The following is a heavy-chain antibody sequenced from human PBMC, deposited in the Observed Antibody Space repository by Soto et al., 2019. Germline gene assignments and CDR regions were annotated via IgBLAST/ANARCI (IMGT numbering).Heavy chain of an antibody. CDR2: IYYSGST. J-gene: IGHJ6*03. CDR1: GGSISSGGYY. D-gene: IGHD6-6*01. Sequence: SEPLSLTCTVSGGSISSGGYYWSWIRQHPGKGLEWIGYIYYSGSTYYNPSLKSRVTISVDTSKNQFSLKLSSVTAADTAVYYCARNRKYIAARPTYYYYYMDVWGKGTTVT. V-gene: IGHV4-31*03. CDR3: ARNRKYIAARPTYYYYYMDV.